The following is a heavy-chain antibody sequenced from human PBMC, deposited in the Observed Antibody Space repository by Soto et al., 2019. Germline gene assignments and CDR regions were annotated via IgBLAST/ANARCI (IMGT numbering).Heavy chain of an antibody. CDR1: GGTFSKYV. V-gene: IGHV1-69*13. J-gene: IGHJ5*02. CDR3: ASVGYCSSTSCPVQFDP. Sequence: SVKVSCKASGGTFSKYVITWVRQAPGQGLEWMGGIIPIFGTANYAQRFQGRVTITADESTSTAYMELSSLRSEDTAVYYCASVGYCSSTSCPVQFDPWGQGTLVTVSS. CDR2: IIPIFGTA. D-gene: IGHD2-2*01.